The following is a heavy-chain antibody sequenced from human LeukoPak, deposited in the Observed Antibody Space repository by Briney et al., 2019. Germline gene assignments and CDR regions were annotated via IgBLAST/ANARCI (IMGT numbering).Heavy chain of an antibody. D-gene: IGHD3-3*01. CDR1: GYTFTGYY. CDR2: INPNSGGT. CDR3: ARATAMTISGVAIIGDYYMDV. V-gene: IGHV1-2*02. Sequence: ASVKVSCKASGYTFTGYYMHWVRQAPGQGLEWMGWINPNSGGTNYAQKFQGRVTMTRDTSISTAYMELSRLRSDDTAVYYCARATAMTISGVAIIGDYYMDVWGKGTTVTVSS. J-gene: IGHJ6*03.